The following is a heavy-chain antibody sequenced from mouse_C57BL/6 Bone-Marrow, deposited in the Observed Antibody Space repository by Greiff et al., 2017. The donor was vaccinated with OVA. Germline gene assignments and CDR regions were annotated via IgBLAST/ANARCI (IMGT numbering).Heavy chain of an antibody. D-gene: IGHD2-4*01. CDR1: GYTFTTYS. V-gene: IGHV1-47*01. J-gene: IGHJ3*01. Sequence: VQLQQSGAELVKPGASVKMSCKASGYTFTTYSIEWVKQNPGKSLEWIGNFHPYNDDTKYNEKFKGKATLTVEKSSSTVYLELSRLTSDDSAVYYCARRGDYDGDWFAYWGQGTLVTVSA. CDR3: ARRGDYDGDWFAY. CDR2: FHPYNDDT.